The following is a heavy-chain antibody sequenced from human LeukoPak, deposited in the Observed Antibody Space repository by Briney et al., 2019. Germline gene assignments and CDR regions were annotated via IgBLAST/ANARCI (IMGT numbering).Heavy chain of an antibody. Sequence: GGSLRLSCAASGFTVSNNYMSWVRQAPGRGLEWVSITYSDSSTNYADSVKGRFTISRDTSQNTLSLQMNSLRAEDTAVYYCVRKNRDFNAAFDIWGQGTVVTVSS. V-gene: IGHV3-53*01. D-gene: IGHD2-21*02. CDR2: TYSDSST. CDR3: VRKNRDFNAAFDI. CDR1: GFTVSNNY. J-gene: IGHJ3*02.